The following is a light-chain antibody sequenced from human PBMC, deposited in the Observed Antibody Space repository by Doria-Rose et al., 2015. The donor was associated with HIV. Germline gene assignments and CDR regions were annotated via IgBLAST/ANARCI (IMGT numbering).Light chain of an antibody. CDR1: QDISNY. J-gene: IGKJ1*01. CDR2: AAS. Sequence: ATRMTQSPSSLPASTGDRVTITCRASQDISNYLAWYQQKPGKAPKLLIYAASTLQSGVPSRFSGSGSGTDFTLTISYLQSEDFATYYCQQYYSYPPTFGQGTKVEVK. V-gene: IGKV1-8*01. CDR3: QQYYSYPPT.